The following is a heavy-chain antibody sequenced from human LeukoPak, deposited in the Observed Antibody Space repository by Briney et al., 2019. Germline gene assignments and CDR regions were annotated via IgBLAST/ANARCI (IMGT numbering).Heavy chain of an antibody. V-gene: IGHV3-21*01. Sequence: GGSLRLSCAASGFTFSSYSMNWVRQAPGKGLEWVSSISSSSSYIYYADSVKGRFTISRDNAKNSLYLQMNSLRAEDTAVYYCAKVPYSSSEYYFDYWGQGTLVTVSS. D-gene: IGHD6-6*01. J-gene: IGHJ4*02. CDR2: ISSSSSYI. CDR1: GFTFSSYS. CDR3: AKVPYSSSEYYFDY.